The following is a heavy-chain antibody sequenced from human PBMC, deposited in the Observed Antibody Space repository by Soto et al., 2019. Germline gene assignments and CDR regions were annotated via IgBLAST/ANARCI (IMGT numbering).Heavy chain of an antibody. CDR3: ARSIVVDINTFDY. Sequence: EVQLLESGGGLVQPGGSLRLSCAASGFTFSSYAMSWVRQAPGKGLEWVSAISGSGGSTYYADSVKGRFTISRDNAKTTLYLQMNTLRAEYTAVYYCARSIVVDINTFDYWGQGTLVTVAS. CDR2: ISGSGGST. D-gene: IGHD3-22*01. V-gene: IGHV3-23*01. CDR1: GFTFSSYA. J-gene: IGHJ4*02.